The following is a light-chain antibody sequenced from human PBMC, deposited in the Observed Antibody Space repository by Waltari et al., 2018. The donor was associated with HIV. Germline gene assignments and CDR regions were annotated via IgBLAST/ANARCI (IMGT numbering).Light chain of an antibody. Sequence: EVVMTQSPATLLESPGKTANLSCRASRSVGSSLAWYQQKPGRSPRLLIYGASSRASDVPPTFSGSGAVTDFSLSISSLRSDDVGIYYCQQYSTWPLTFGRGTTVEIK. CDR2: GAS. CDR3: QQYSTWPLT. J-gene: IGKJ1*01. V-gene: IGKV3-15*01. CDR1: RSVGSS.